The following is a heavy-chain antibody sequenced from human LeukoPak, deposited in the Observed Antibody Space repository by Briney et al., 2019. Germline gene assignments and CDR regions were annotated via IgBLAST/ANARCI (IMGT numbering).Heavy chain of an antibody. Sequence: ASVKVSCKASGGTFSSYTISWVRQAPGQGLEWMGWISAYNGNTNYAQKLQGRVTMTTDTSTSTAYMELRSLRSDGTAVYYCARYGTMVRGVIIPTDYYYMDVWGKGTTVTISS. V-gene: IGHV1-18*01. D-gene: IGHD3-10*01. J-gene: IGHJ6*03. CDR2: ISAYNGNT. CDR1: GGTFSSYT. CDR3: ARYGTMVRGVIIPTDYYYMDV.